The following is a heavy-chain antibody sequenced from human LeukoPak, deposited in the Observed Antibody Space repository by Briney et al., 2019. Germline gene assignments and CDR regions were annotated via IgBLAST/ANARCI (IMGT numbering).Heavy chain of an antibody. D-gene: IGHD2/OR15-2a*01. CDR3: ARDSTYYYYYYMDV. J-gene: IGHJ6*03. V-gene: IGHV3-48*03. CDR2: ISSSGSTI. CDR1: GFTFSSYE. Sequence: GGSLRLSCAASGFTFSSYEMNWVRQAPGKGLEWVSYISSSGSTIYYADSVKGRFTISRDNAKNSLYLQMNSLRAEDTAVYYCARDSTYYYYYYMDVWGKGTTVTVSS.